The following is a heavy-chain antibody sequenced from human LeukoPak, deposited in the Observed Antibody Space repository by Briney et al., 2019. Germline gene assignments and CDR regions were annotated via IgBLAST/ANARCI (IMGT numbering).Heavy chain of an antibody. D-gene: IGHD3-3*01. V-gene: IGHV3-74*01. CDR1: GFTFSSYW. CDR3: ARETPPYYDFWSGYYHYYGMDV. Sequence: VGSLRLSCAASGFTFSSYWMHWVRQAPGKGLVWVSRINSDGSSTSYADSVKGRFTISRDNAKNTLYLQMNSLRAEDTAVYYCARETPPYYDFWSGYYHYYGMDVWGQGTTVTVSS. J-gene: IGHJ6*02. CDR2: INSDGSST.